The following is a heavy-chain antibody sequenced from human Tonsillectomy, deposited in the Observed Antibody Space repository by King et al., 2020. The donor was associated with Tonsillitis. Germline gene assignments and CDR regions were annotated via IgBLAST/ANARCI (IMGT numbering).Heavy chain of an antibody. V-gene: IGHV2-26*01. J-gene: IGHJ6*02. CDR3: GRIGNNYSEVRGVINFYYYGMDV. D-gene: IGHD3-10*01. CDR2: IFSNDGK. Sequence: TLQESGPVVVKPTETLTLTCTVSGFSLSNGRMGVSWIRQPPGKALEWLAHIFSNDGKSYSTSLKSRLTISKDTSKSQVVLTMTNMDPVDTATYYCGRIGNNYSEVRGVINFYYYGMDVWGQGTTVTVSS. CDR1: GFSLSNGRMG.